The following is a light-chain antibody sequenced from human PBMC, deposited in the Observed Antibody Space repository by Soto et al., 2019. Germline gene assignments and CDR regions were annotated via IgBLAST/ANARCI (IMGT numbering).Light chain of an antibody. CDR2: KAS. Sequence: DIQMTQSPSTLSASVGDRVTITCRASQSISSWLAWYQQKPGKAPKLLIYKASSLESGLPSRFSGSESGTDFSPTIGSLQPDDFAPYYCQQYNSYWTFGQGIKVEIK. J-gene: IGKJ1*01. CDR1: QSISSW. CDR3: QQYNSYWT. V-gene: IGKV1-5*03.